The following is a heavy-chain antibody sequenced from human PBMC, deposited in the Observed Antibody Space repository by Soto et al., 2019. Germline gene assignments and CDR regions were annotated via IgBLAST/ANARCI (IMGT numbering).Heavy chain of an antibody. CDR1: GFTFSSYS. J-gene: IGHJ5*02. Sequence: PGGSLRLSCAASGFTFSSYSMNWVRQAPGKGLEWVAYISSSSNIIHYADSVKGRFTISRDNAKNSLYLQMNSLRAEDTAVYYCAREGYCTNGVCRYNWFDPWGQGTLVTVPQ. V-gene: IGHV3-48*01. CDR2: ISSSSNII. CDR3: AREGYCTNGVCRYNWFDP. D-gene: IGHD2-8*01.